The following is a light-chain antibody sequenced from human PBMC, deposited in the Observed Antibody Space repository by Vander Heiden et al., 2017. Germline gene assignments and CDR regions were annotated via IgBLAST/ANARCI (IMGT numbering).Light chain of an antibody. V-gene: IGKV3-11*01. CDR2: DAS. J-gene: IGKJ2*01. CDR1: QSVSRY. Sequence: EIVLTQSPAPLSLSPGERAALSCRASQSVSRYLAWFQQKPGQAPRLLIYDASNRATGIPARFSGSGSGTDFALTISSLEPEDFAVYYCQQRSNWPYTFGQGTKVEIK. CDR3: QQRSNWPYT.